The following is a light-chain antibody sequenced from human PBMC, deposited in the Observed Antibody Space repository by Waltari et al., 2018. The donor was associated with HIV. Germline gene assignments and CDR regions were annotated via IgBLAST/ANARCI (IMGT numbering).Light chain of an antibody. CDR2: KDS. Sequence: SYELPPPPSVSVSQGQTARLTHSCDAFPKKYAYWYQQKPGQAPVLVIYKDSERPSGIPERFSGSSSGTIVTLTISGVQAEDEADYYCQSADSSGTWVFGGGTKLTVL. V-gene: IGLV3-25*03. CDR1: AFPKKY. J-gene: IGLJ3*02. CDR3: QSADSSGTWV.